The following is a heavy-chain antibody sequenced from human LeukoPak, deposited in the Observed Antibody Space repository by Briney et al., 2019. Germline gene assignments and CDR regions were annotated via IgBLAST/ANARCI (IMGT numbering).Heavy chain of an antibody. Sequence: SETLSLTCSVSGGSISNYYWSWIRQSPGKGLEWIGYIYYSGRTNYNPSLKNRVTISVDTSKNQFSLKLNSVTAADTAVYYCATKYSSGWSGRMDVWGKGTTVTVSS. D-gene: IGHD6-19*01. V-gene: IGHV4-59*01. CDR3: ATKYSSGWSGRMDV. J-gene: IGHJ6*04. CDR1: GGSISNYY. CDR2: IYYSGRT.